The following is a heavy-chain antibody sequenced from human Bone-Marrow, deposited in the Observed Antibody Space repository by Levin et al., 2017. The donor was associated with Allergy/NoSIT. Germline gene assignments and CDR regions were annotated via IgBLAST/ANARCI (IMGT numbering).Heavy chain of an antibody. CDR2: IHDSGTS. CDR3: GRLSAFSIGWAARYYMDV. V-gene: IGHV4-34*01. D-gene: IGHD6-19*01. J-gene: IGHJ6*03. CDR1: GGSVSGYR. Sequence: SETLSLTCAVYGGSVSGYRWSWIRQTAGKGLEWIGEIHDSGTSDYNPSLKSRLTISRDTSTSQVSLRLTSVTARDTAVYYCGRLSAFSIGWAARYYMDVWGKGTTVIVSS.